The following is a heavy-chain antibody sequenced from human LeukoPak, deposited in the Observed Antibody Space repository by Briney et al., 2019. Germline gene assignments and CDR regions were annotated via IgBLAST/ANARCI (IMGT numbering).Heavy chain of an antibody. V-gene: IGHV4-30-2*01. CDR1: GGSISSGGYY. CDR2: IYHSGST. D-gene: IGHD6-6*01. J-gene: IGHJ5*02. Sequence: SETLSLTCTVSGGSISSGGYYWSWIRQPPGKGLEWIGYIYHSGSTYYNPSLKSRVTISVDRSKNQFSLKLSSVTAADTAVYYCARGVEYSSAWGQGTLVTVSS. CDR3: ARGVEYSSA.